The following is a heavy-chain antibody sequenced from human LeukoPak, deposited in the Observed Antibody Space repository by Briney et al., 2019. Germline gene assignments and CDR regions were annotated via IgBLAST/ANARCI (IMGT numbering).Heavy chain of an antibody. J-gene: IGHJ1*01. CDR3: AGESGSSSSQH. CDR1: GGSISSYY. V-gene: IGHV4-59*01. Sequence: PSETLSLTCTVSGGSISSYYWSWIRQPPGKGLEWLGYIFYSGSTNYNPSLKSRVPIPVKTSKNHFSMKLSSVTAADTAVYYCAGESGSSSSQHWGQGTLVTVSS. D-gene: IGHD6-6*01. CDR2: IFYSGST.